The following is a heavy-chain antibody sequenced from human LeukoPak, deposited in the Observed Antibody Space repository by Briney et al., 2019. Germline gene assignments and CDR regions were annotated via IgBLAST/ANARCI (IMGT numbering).Heavy chain of an antibody. CDR1: GFTFSDYW. Sequence: GGSLRLSCAASGFTFSDYWMTWFRQAPGKGLEWVANIKTDGSDKSYVDSVKGRFTIYRDNAKNSLYLQMNSLRAEDTAVYYCAREANLLWFGEGGFDYWGQGTLVTVSS. CDR2: IKTDGSDK. J-gene: IGHJ4*02. CDR3: AREANLLWFGEGGFDY. D-gene: IGHD3-10*01. V-gene: IGHV3-7*01.